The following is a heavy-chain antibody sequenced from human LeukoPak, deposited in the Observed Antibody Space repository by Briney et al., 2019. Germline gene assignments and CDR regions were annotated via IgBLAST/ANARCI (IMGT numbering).Heavy chain of an antibody. D-gene: IGHD3-22*01. J-gene: IGHJ4*02. Sequence: ASVKVSCKASGYTFTSYDINWVRQATGQGLEWMGWMNPNSGNTGYAQKFQGRVTITRNTSISTAYMELSSLRSDDTAVYYCARVGSSGYYYVPHYFDYWGQGTLVTVSS. CDR1: GYTFTSYD. CDR3: ARVGSSGYYYVPHYFDY. V-gene: IGHV1-8*03. CDR2: MNPNSGNT.